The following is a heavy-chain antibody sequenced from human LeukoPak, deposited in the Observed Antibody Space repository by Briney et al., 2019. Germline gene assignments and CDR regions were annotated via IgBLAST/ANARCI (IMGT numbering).Heavy chain of an antibody. CDR3: AKGRGWEASYYYYYMDV. Sequence: GGSLRLSCAASGFTFSNYCMSWVRQAPGKGLEWVANIKQDGSGEYYVDSVKGRFTISRDNSKNTLYLQMNSLRAEDTAVYYCAKGRGWEASYYYYYMDVWGKGTTVTISS. CDR2: IKQDGSGE. D-gene: IGHD1-26*01. J-gene: IGHJ6*03. V-gene: IGHV3-7*01. CDR1: GFTFSNYC.